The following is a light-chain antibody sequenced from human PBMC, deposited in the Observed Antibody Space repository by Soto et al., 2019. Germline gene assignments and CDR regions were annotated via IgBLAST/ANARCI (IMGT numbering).Light chain of an antibody. Sequence: QSVLTQPPSVSGAPGQRVTISCTGSSSNIGAGYDVHWYKQLPGTAPKLLIYGNSNRPSGVPDRFSGSKSGTSASLATTGLQAEDEADYYCQSYDSSLRVFGTGTKVTVL. CDR2: GNS. V-gene: IGLV1-40*01. CDR1: SSNIGAGYD. J-gene: IGLJ1*01. CDR3: QSYDSSLRV.